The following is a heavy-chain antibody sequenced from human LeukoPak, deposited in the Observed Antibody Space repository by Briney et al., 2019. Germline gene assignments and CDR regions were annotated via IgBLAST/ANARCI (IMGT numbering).Heavy chain of an antibody. V-gene: IGHV4-39*01. D-gene: IGHD3-10*01. CDR1: GGSISSSSYY. CDR3: ARQGYYGSGSY. CDR2: IYYSGST. J-gene: IGHJ4*02. Sequence: PSETLSLTCTVSGGSISSSSYYRGWIRQPPGKGLEWIGSIYYSGSTYYNPSLKSRVTISVDTSKNQFSLKLSSVTAADTAVYYCARQGYYGSGSYWGQGTLVTVSS.